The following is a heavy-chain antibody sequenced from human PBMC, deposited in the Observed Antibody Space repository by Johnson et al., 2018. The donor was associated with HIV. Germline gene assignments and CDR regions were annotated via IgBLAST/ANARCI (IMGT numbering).Heavy chain of an antibody. CDR3: ARVYSGSFRPTKGNDVFDM. D-gene: IGHD1-26*01. J-gene: IGHJ3*02. V-gene: IGHV3-11*04. CDR1: GFSLSDYY. CDR2: VSGSSSGI. Sequence: HVQLVESGGGLVHPGGSLRLSCAASGFSLSDYYMSWIRQAPGKGLEWVSYVSGSSSGIYYADSVKGRFTISRDNAKNSLYLQMDSLRAEDTAVYYCARVYSGSFRPTKGNDVFDMWGQGTMVTVSS.